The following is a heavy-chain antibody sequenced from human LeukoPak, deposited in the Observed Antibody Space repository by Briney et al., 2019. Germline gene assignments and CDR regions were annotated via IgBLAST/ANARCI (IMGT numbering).Heavy chain of an antibody. CDR3: ARAGRGDHYYHNVDV. CDR2: IYHRVYI. Sequence: NPSQTLSLTCTVSGGSINVGGTDWRWIRQHPGKGLEWTGYIYHRVYIYYNPSLESRLIMSLDASENPFSLTINSVTAADPAVYFCARAGRGDHYYHNVDVWGRGTPVTVSS. D-gene: IGHD3-10*01. CDR1: GGSINVGGTD. V-gene: IGHV4-31*03. J-gene: IGHJ6*03.